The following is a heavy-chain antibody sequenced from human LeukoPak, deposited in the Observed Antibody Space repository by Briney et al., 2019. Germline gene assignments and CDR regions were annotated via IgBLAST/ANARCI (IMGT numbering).Heavy chain of an antibody. V-gene: IGHV1-69*01. Sequence: SVKVSCKASGGTFSSYAISWVRQAPGQGLEWMGGIIPIFGTANYAQKFQGRVTITADESTRTAYMELSSLRSEDTAVYYCARDFRAGDIVVVTAYDAFDIWGQGTMVTVSS. J-gene: IGHJ3*02. D-gene: IGHD2-21*02. CDR3: ARDFRAGDIVVVTAYDAFDI. CDR2: IIPIFGTA. CDR1: GGTFSSYA.